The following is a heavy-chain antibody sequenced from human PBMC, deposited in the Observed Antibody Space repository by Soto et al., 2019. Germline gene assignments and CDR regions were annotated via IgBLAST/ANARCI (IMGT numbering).Heavy chain of an antibody. J-gene: IGHJ6*02. Sequence: PSETLSLTCDVSGDTISTGGYTWAWIRQPPGKALEWIGHTYHSGNPYYNPSLKSRVTISVYTSKNQFSLKLSSVTAADTALYYCARLNAGTTYYYYGMDVWGQGTTVTVSS. CDR3: ARLNAGTTYYYYGMDV. CDR2: TYHSGNP. CDR1: GDTISTGGYT. D-gene: IGHD1-7*01. V-gene: IGHV4-30-2*03.